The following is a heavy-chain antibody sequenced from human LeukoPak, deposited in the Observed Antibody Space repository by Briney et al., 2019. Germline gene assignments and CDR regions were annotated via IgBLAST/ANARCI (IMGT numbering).Heavy chain of an antibody. Sequence: SETLSLTCTVSAGSISSSSAYWGWIRQPPGKGLEWLGSIYYSKNTYYNPSLKSRVTISADTSKNQFSLTLGSVSATDTAVYYCVSPRGFSYGYFDYWGQGTLVTVSS. CDR2: IYYSKNT. J-gene: IGHJ4*02. CDR3: VSPRGFSYGYFDY. CDR1: AGSISSSSAY. D-gene: IGHD5-18*01. V-gene: IGHV4-39*01.